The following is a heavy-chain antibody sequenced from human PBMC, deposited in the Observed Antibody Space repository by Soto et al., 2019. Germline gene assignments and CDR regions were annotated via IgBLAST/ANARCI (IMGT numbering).Heavy chain of an antibody. CDR3: AGVERATGAFDI. CDR2: ISGSGGST. J-gene: IGHJ3*02. V-gene: IGHV3-23*01. D-gene: IGHD1-26*01. CDR1: GFTFSSYA. Sequence: GVSLRLSCAASGFTFSSYAMSWVRQAPGKGLEWVSAISGSGGSTYYADSVKGRFTISRDNSKNTLYLQMNSLRAEDTAVYYCAGVERATGAFDIWGQWTMVTVS.